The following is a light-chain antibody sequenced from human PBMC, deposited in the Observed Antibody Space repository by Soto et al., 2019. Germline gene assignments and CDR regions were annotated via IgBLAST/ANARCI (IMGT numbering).Light chain of an antibody. CDR2: AAS. CDR1: QGISNY. J-gene: IGKJ1*01. V-gene: IGKV1-27*01. CDR3: QKYNSAPWT. Sequence: DIQMTQSPSSLSASVGDRVTITCRASQGISNYLDWYQQKPGTVPKLLISAASTLQTGVPSRFSGGGSGTDLTLTISSLQPEDVATYYCQKYNSAPWTFGQGTKVDIK.